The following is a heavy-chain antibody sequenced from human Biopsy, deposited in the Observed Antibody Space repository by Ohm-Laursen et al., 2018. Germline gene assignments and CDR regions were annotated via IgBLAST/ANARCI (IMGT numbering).Heavy chain of an antibody. D-gene: IGHD3-22*01. CDR3: ARDRGYYSDRTVPGYFDL. CDR2: IYYHNGRS. Sequence: SETLSLTCTVSGGSISGYYWTWIRQSPGKGLEWIGYIYYHNGRSSYNPSLQSRVTISVDTSKNHFSLRLRSVTPADTAIYYCARDRGYYSDRTVPGYFDLWGRGTLVTVPS. J-gene: IGHJ2*01. CDR1: GGSISGYY. V-gene: IGHV4-59*01.